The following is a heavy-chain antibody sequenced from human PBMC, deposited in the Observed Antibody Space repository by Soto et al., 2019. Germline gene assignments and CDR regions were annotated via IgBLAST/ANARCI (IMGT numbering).Heavy chain of an antibody. D-gene: IGHD3-16*01. Sequence: ASVKVSCKASGYTFTSYAMHWVRQAPGQRLEWMGWISAYNGDTKYARKFQDRVTITTDTSTTTAYMELRSLRSDDTAVYYCARVTLYTHSYDFWGQGTLVTVSS. CDR1: GYTFTSYA. J-gene: IGHJ4*02. V-gene: IGHV1-3*01. CDR3: ARVTLYTHSYDF. CDR2: ISAYNGDT.